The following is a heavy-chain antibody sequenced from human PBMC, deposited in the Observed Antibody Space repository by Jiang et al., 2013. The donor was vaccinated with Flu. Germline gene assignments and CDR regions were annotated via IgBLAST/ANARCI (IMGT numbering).Heavy chain of an antibody. D-gene: IGHD3-22*01. V-gene: IGHV1-24*01. CDR2: FDPEDGET. J-gene: IGHJ3*02. Sequence: SGAEVKKPGASVKVSCKVSGYTLTELSMHWVRQAPGKGLEWMGGFDPEDGETIYAQKFQGRVTMTEDTSTDTANMELSSLRSEDTAVYYCATYDSSGYYYPHDAFDIWGQGTMVTVSS. CDR3: ATYDSSGYYYPHDAFDI. CDR1: GYTLTELS.